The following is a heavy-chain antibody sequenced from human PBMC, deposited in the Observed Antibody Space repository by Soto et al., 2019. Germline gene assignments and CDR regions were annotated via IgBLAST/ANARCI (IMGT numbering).Heavy chain of an antibody. CDR3: ARDRDGYNRVSAFDY. V-gene: IGHV4-59*01. Sequence: TSETLSLTCTVSGGSISSYYWSWIRQPPGKGLEWIGYIYYSGSTNYNPSLKSRVTISVDTSKNQFSLKLSSVTAADTAVYYCARDRDGYNRVSAFDYWGQGTLVTVSS. CDR2: IYYSGST. D-gene: IGHD5-12*01. J-gene: IGHJ4*02. CDR1: GGSISSYY.